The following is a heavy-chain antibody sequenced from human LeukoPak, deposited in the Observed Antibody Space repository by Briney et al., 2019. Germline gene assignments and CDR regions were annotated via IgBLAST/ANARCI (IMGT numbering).Heavy chain of an antibody. V-gene: IGHV4-4*07. J-gene: IGHJ4*02. D-gene: IGHD6-19*01. CDR3: ARAVSSGWDPYFDY. CDR2: IYTSGST. Sequence: SKTLSLTCTVSGGSISSYYWSWIRQPAGKGLEWIGRIYTSGSTNYNPSLKSRVTMSVDTSKNQFSLKLSSVTAADTAVYYCARAVSSGWDPYFDYWGQGTLVTVSS. CDR1: GGSISSYY.